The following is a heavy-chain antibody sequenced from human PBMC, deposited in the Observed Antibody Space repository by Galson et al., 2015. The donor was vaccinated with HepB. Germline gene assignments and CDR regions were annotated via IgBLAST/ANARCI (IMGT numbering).Heavy chain of an antibody. D-gene: IGHD3-3*01. CDR1: GFTVSSNY. CDR2: IYSGGST. CDR3: AREMEPGRYYDFWRGGAFDI. V-gene: IGHV3-66*01. J-gene: IGHJ3*02. Sequence: SLRLSCAASGFTVSSNYMSWVRQAPGKGLEWVSVIYSGGSTYYADSVKGRFTISRDNSKNTLYLQMNSLRAEDTAVYYCAREMEPGRYYDFWRGGAFDIWGQGTMVTVSS.